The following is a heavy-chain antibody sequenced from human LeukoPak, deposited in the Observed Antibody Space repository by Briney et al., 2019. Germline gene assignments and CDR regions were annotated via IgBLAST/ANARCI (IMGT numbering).Heavy chain of an antibody. Sequence: PGGSLRLSCAASGFTFSGYSMNWVRQAPGKGLEWVSYISSSSSTIYYADSVKGRFTISKDNAKNSLYLQMNSLRAEDTAVYDCARVRGSYSADYWGQGTLVTVSS. CDR3: ARVRGSYSADY. V-gene: IGHV3-48*04. CDR1: GFTFSGYS. J-gene: IGHJ4*02. D-gene: IGHD1-26*01. CDR2: ISSSSSTI.